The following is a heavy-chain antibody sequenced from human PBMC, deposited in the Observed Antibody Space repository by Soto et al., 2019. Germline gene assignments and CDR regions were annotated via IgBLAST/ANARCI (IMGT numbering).Heavy chain of an antibody. V-gene: IGHV3-30-3*01. CDR2: ISYDGSNK. CDR3: ARGRTSSWGDC. Sequence: ESGGGVVQPGRSLRLSCAASGFTFSSYTMHWVRQAPGKGLEWVAVISYDGSNKYYADSVKGRFTISRDSSKNTLYLQMSSLTPEDTAVYYCARGRTSSWGDCWGQGTLVTVSS. D-gene: IGHD6-13*01. J-gene: IGHJ4*02. CDR1: GFTFSSYT.